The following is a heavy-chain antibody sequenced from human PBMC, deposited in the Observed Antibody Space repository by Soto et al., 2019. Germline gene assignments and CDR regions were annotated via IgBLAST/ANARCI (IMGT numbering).Heavy chain of an antibody. Sequence: GGSLRLSCAASGFTFSSYAMSWVPQAPGKGLEWVSAISGSGGSTYYADSVKGRFTISRDNSKNTLYLQMNSLRAEDTAVYYCAKDRRLAPIFYYYYGMDVWGQGTTVTVSS. D-gene: IGHD3-3*01. CDR1: GFTFSSYA. CDR3: AKDRRLAPIFYYYYGMDV. J-gene: IGHJ6*02. V-gene: IGHV3-23*01. CDR2: ISGSGGST.